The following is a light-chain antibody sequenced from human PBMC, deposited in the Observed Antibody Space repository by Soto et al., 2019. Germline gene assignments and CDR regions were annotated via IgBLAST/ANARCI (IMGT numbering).Light chain of an antibody. CDR2: DVS. Sequence: DIVLTQSPASLSVSPGERVTLSCGAGQGVTTNFAWYQQKSGQSPRLLIYDVSTRATGVPARFSGTGSETDFTLTISGLQSEDSAVYFCQQYNNCPFSFGQGTRLEIK. CDR3: QQYNNCPFS. J-gene: IGKJ5*01. CDR1: QGVTTN. V-gene: IGKV3-15*01.